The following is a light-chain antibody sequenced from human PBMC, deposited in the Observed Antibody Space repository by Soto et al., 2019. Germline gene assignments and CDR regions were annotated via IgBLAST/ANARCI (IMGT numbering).Light chain of an antibody. CDR1: QGISRY. V-gene: IGKV1-9*01. CDR2: AAS. J-gene: IGKJ4*01. CDR3: QQLNTYPVT. Sequence: DIQMTQSPSSLSASVGDRVTVTCRPSQGISRYLAWYQQKPGRAPQLLISAASTLQSGVPSRFSGSGSGTHFTLVISSLQPEDFATYYCQQLNTYPVTSGGGTKVDIK.